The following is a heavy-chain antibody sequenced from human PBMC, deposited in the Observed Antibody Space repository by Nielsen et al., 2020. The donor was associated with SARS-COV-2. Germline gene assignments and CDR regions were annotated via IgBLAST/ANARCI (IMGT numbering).Heavy chain of an antibody. Sequence: ASVKVSCKASGYTFTSYAMHWVRQAPGQRLEWMGWINAGNGNTKYSQKFQGRVTLTRDTSASTAYMELSSLRSEDTAVYYCARGSIFGVVIPWGQGTLVTVSS. CDR1: GYTFTSYA. CDR3: ARGSIFGVVIP. V-gene: IGHV1-3*01. J-gene: IGHJ5*02. D-gene: IGHD3-3*01. CDR2: INAGNGNT.